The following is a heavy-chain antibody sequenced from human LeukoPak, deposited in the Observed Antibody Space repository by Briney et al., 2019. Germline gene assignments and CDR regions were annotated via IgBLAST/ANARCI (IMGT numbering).Heavy chain of an antibody. CDR1: GFTFSSYG. J-gene: IGHJ4*02. CDR3: AKDSIAVAGTYFDY. CDR2: ISYDGSNK. V-gene: IGHV3-30*18. Sequence: GRSLRLSCAASGFTFSSYGMHSVGQAPGKGGEGGTVISYDGSNKYYADSVKGRFTISRDNSKNTLYLQMNSLRAEDTAVYYCAKDSIAVAGTYFDYWGQGTLVTVSS. D-gene: IGHD6-19*01.